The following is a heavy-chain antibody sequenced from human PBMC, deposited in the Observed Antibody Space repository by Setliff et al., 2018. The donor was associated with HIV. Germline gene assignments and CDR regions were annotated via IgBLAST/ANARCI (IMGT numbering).Heavy chain of an antibody. Sequence: SETLSLTCAVSGGSISSSDFYWNWIRQRPGKALEWIGYIHHSGSSSHNPSLKSRLTTSINASKSQFSLRLSSVTAADTAVYDCASGWVRQSRRFGGVIVVPPFDYWGQGTLVTVSS. V-gene: IGHV4-31*11. D-gene: IGHD3-16*02. CDR3: ASGWVRQSRRFGGVIVVPPFDY. CDR2: IHHSGSS. J-gene: IGHJ4*02. CDR1: GGSISSSDFY.